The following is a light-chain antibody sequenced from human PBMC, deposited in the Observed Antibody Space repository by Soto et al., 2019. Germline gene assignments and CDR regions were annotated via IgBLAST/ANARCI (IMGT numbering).Light chain of an antibody. J-gene: IGKJ2*01. CDR2: DPS. CDR3: QQYSSYAS. Sequence: DIQMTQSPSTLSASVGDRVTITCRASQSISGWLAWYQQKPGKAPNLLISDPSSLESGVPSRFSGSGSGTEFTLTISGLQPDDFATYYCQQYSSYASFGQGNKLEIK. CDR1: QSISGW. V-gene: IGKV1-5*01.